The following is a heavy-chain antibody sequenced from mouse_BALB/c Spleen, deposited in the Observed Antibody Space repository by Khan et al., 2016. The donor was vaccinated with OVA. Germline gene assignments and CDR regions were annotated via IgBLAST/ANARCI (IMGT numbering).Heavy chain of an antibody. Sequence: QVQLKESGPGLVAPSQSLSITCTVSGFSLTGYGVNWVRQPPGKGLEWLGMIWGDGRTDYNSALKSRLNLNKDNSKSQVFLKMNSLQTDDTASYCGGRDYYGNYSEAMDYWGQGTSVTVSS. D-gene: IGHD2-1*01. CDR2: IWGDGRT. CDR1: GFSLTGYG. V-gene: IGHV2-6-7*01. CDR3: GRDYYGNYSEAMDY. J-gene: IGHJ4*01.